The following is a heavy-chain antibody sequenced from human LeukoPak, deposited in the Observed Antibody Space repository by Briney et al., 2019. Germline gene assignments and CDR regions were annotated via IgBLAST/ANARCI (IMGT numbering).Heavy chain of an antibody. CDR1: GFTFNNYA. V-gene: IGHV3-30*04. D-gene: IGHD1-26*01. CDR2: ISSDGRKP. Sequence: GGSLRLSCEASGFTFNNYAMQWVRQAPGRGLEWVAVISSDGRKPYYADAVKGRFTISRDNSKNTVYMQMNGLRAEDTAMYYCARDFGYASGTYMVYWGQGTLSPSPQ. CDR3: ARDFGYASGTYMVY. J-gene: IGHJ4*02.